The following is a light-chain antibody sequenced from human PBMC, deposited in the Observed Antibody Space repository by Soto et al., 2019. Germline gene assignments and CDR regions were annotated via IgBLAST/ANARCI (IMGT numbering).Light chain of an antibody. V-gene: IGLV2-23*02. CDR2: EVS. CDR3: CSYAGSSTFSSV. CDR1: SSDVGTYNL. J-gene: IGLJ1*01. Sequence: QSVLTQPASVSGSPGQSITISCTGTSSDVGTYNLVSWYQQHPGKAPKLMIYEVSKRPSGVSNRFSGSKSGNTASLTISGLQTEDEADFYCCSYAGSSTFSSVSEIGPKVTFL.